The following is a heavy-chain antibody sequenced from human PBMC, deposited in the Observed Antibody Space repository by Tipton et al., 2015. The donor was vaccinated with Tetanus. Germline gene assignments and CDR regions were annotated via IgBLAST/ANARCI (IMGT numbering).Heavy chain of an antibody. CDR2: IYDSGST. J-gene: IGHJ4*02. Sequence: TLSLTCAVSGGSISSGDYSWSWIRQPPGKGLEWIGYIYDSGSTYYNPSLKGRVTISEDRSKNQISLRLRSVTAADTAVYYCARDLGTGGFHWGQGTLVTVSS. CDR1: GGSISSGDYS. CDR3: ARDLGTGGFH. V-gene: IGHV4-30-2*01. D-gene: IGHD1-1*01.